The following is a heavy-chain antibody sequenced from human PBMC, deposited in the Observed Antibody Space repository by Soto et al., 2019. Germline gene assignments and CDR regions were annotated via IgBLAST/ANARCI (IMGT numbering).Heavy chain of an antibody. CDR2: IYWDDDN. J-gene: IGHJ4*01. Sequence: QITLKESGPTLVKPTQTLTLTCTFSGFSLSTSGVGVGWIRQPPGKALEWLALIYWDDDNRYSPSLRSRLTITKDTSKNQVVLTLANMDPVDAATYYSAHSSNWGLFDYWGHGTLVTVSS. CDR3: AHSSNWGLFDY. D-gene: IGHD7-27*01. V-gene: IGHV2-5*02. CDR1: GFSLSTSGVG.